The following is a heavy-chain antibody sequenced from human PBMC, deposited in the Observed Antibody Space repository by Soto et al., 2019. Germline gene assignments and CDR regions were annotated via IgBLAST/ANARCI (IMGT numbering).Heavy chain of an antibody. Sequence: PXETLSLTCIVSGGSIRSSSYYWGWIRQPPGKGLEWIGSIFYSGSTYYNPSLKSRVTISVDASKNQFSLKLNSVTAADTAMYYCARLNKYFDYWGQGTLVTVSS. CDR2: IFYSGST. J-gene: IGHJ4*02. CDR1: GGSIRSSSYY. V-gene: IGHV4-39*01. CDR3: ARLNKYFDY.